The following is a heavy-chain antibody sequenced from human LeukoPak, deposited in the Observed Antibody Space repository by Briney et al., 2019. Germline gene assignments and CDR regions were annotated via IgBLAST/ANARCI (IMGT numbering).Heavy chain of an antibody. Sequence: SETLSLTCTVSGGSISSSSYYWGWIRQPPGKGLEWIGSIYYSGSTYYNPSLKSRVTISVDTSKNQFSLKLSPVTAADTAVYYCAREYSSSWYSWGQGTLVTVSS. CDR2: IYYSGST. CDR3: AREYSSSWYS. D-gene: IGHD6-13*01. CDR1: GGSISSSSYY. J-gene: IGHJ4*02. V-gene: IGHV4-39*07.